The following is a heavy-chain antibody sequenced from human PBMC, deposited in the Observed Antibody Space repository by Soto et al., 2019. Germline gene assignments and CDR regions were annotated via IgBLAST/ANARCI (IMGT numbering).Heavy chain of an antibody. CDR2: ISTSGSNI. V-gene: IGHV3-48*03. CDR3: AREYWRIQTEFEY. Sequence: GGSLRLSCEASGFTFSSYEMNWVRQAPGKGLEWVSYISTSGSNIYYADSVKGRFTISRDNAKNSLYLQMNSLRAEDTAVYYCAREYWRIQTEFEYWGQGTLVTV. CDR1: GFTFSSYE. J-gene: IGHJ4*02. D-gene: IGHD5-18*01.